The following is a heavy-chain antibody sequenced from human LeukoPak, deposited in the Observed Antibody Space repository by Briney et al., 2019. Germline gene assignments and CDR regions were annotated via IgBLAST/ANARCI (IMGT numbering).Heavy chain of an antibody. V-gene: IGHV4-59*01. Sequence: SETLSLTCTVSGGSISSYYWSWIRQPPGKGLKWIGYIYYSGYTNYNPSLKSRVTISVDTSKNQFSLKLSSVTAADTAVYYCAREGYSSSWYAYGMDVWGKGTTVTVSS. CDR2: IYYSGYT. D-gene: IGHD6-13*01. J-gene: IGHJ6*04. CDR1: GGSISSYY. CDR3: AREGYSSSWYAYGMDV.